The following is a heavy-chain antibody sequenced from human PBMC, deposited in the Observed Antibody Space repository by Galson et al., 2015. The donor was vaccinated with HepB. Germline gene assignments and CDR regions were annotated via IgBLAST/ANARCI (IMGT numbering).Heavy chain of an antibody. CDR3: ARTPKAIAAAGKGGPIDS. V-gene: IGHV3-23*01. CDR1: GFTVSNYA. Sequence: SLRLSCAASGFTVSNYAMSWVRQAPGKGLEWVAGISGSGSSTYYADSVKGRFTISRDNSKRTRYLQMKSLRAEDTAVYYCARTPKAIAAAGKGGPIDSWGQGTLVTVSS. CDR2: ISGSGSST. D-gene: IGHD6-13*01. J-gene: IGHJ4*02.